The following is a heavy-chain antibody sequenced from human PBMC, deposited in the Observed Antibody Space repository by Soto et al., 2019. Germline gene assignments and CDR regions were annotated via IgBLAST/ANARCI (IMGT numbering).Heavy chain of an antibody. J-gene: IGHJ6*02. CDR1: GFTFSSYG. V-gene: IGHV3-30*18. CDR3: AKDPRGLNYGMDV. CDR2: ISYDGSNK. Sequence: QVQLVESGGGVVQPGRSLRLSCAASGFTFSSYGMHWVRQAPGKGLEWVAVISYDGSNKYYADSVKGRFTISRDNSKNTLYLQMNSLRVEDTAVYYCAKDPRGLNYGMDVWGQGTTVTVSS.